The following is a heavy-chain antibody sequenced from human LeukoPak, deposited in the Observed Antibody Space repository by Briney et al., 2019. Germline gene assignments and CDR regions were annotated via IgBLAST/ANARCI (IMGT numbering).Heavy chain of an antibody. V-gene: IGHV1-2*02. CDR2: INPNSGGT. J-gene: IGHJ6*02. Sequence: ASVTVSCKASGYTFTGYYMHWVRQAPGQGLEWMGWINPNSGGTNYAQRFQGRVTMTRDTSISTAYMELSRLRSDDTAVYYCARDPNTRDGGNPYGMDVWGQGTTVTVSS. CDR1: GYTFTGYY. D-gene: IGHD4-23*01. CDR3: ARDPNTRDGGNPYGMDV.